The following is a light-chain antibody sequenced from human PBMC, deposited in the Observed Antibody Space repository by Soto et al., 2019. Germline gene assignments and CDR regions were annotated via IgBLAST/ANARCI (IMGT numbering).Light chain of an antibody. V-gene: IGKV1-33*01. Sequence: DIQMTQSPSSLSASVGDRVTITCQASQDITDYLHWYQQKPGKAPRLLIYDASNLETGVPSRFSGSGSGTDFTFTISSLQPEDTATYYCQQSYALVLSFGGGTKVEI. CDR1: QDITDY. CDR2: DAS. J-gene: IGKJ4*01. CDR3: QQSYALVLS.